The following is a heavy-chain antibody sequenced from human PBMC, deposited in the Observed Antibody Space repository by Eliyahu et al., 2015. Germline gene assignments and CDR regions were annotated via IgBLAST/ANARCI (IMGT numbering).Heavy chain of an antibody. Sequence: QVQLVQSGAXVKKPGASVKXSXKVXXXPPTELSMHWVRQAPGKGLEWMGGFDPEDGETIYAQKFQGRVTMTEDTSTDTAYMELSSLRSEDTAVYYCATSIVGATTPFDYWGQGTLVTVSS. D-gene: IGHD1-26*01. CDR1: XXPPTELS. CDR3: ATSIVGATTPFDY. V-gene: IGHV1-24*01. CDR2: FDPEDGET. J-gene: IGHJ4*02.